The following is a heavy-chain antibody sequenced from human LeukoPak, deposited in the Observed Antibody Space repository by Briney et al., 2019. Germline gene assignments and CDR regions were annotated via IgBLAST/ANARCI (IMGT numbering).Heavy chain of an antibody. D-gene: IGHD2-2*01. Sequence: PSETLCLTCTVSGGSISSYYWSWIRQPPGKGLEWIGYIYYSGSTNYNPSLKSRVTISVDTSKNQFSLKLSSVTAADTAVYYCASIPAVSRGYYFDYWGQGTLVTVSS. J-gene: IGHJ4*02. V-gene: IGHV4-59*01. CDR2: IYYSGST. CDR1: GGSISSYY. CDR3: ASIPAVSRGYYFDY.